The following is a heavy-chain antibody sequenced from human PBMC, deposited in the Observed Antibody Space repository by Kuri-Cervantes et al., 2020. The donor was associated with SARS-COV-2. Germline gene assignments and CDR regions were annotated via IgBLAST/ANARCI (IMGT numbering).Heavy chain of an antibody. CDR2: ISYDGSNK. V-gene: IGHV3-30*04. CDR1: GFTFSSYA. J-gene: IGHJ5*02. Sequence: GGSLRLSCVASGFTFSSYAMHWVRQAPGKGLEWVAVISYDGSNKYYADSVKGRFTISRDNSKNTLYLQMNSLRAEDTAVYYCARDGGGWFDPWGQGTLVTVSS. CDR3: ARDGGGWFDP. D-gene: IGHD3-16*01.